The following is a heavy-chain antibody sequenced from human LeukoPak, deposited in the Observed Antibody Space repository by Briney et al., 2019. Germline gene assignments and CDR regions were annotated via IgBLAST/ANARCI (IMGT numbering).Heavy chain of an antibody. Sequence: SETLSLTCAVYGGSFSGYYWSWIRQPPGKGLEWIGETNHNGSTNYNPSLKRRVTISVDTSKNQFSLKLSSVTAADTAVYYCARGQKDGCSSTSCYAGYYYYYGMDVWGKGTTVTVSS. CDR3: ARGQKDGCSSTSCYAGYYYYYGMDV. V-gene: IGHV4-34*01. D-gene: IGHD2-2*01. CDR1: GGSFSGYY. J-gene: IGHJ6*04. CDR2: TNHNGST.